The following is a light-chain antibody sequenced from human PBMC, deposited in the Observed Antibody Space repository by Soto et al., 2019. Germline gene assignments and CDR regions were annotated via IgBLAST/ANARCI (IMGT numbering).Light chain of an antibody. Sequence: DIQMTQSPSSLSASVGNSGTITCMASQGIRNDLGWYQQKPGEAPKLLIYAASTLYGGVPSRFSGSGSGTDFALTITSLQAEDFATYYCQQLRMYPSTFGGGTKVDIK. CDR1: QGIRND. CDR3: QQLRMYPST. J-gene: IGKJ4*01. V-gene: IGKV1-17*01. CDR2: AAS.